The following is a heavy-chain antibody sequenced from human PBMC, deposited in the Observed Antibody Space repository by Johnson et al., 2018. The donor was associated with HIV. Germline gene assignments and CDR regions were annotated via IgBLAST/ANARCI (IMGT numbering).Heavy chain of an antibody. CDR1: GFTFSSYA. CDR2: ISSNGGST. J-gene: IGHJ3*01. Sequence: VQLVESGGGLVQPGGSLRLSCAASGFTFSSYAMHWVRQAPGKGLEYVSAISSNGGSTYYANSVKGRFTISRDDSKNTLYLQMNSLKTEDTAVYYCSVYFGTAFDFWGQGTMVTVSS. V-gene: IGHV3-64*01. D-gene: IGHD6-25*01. CDR3: SVYFGTAFDF.